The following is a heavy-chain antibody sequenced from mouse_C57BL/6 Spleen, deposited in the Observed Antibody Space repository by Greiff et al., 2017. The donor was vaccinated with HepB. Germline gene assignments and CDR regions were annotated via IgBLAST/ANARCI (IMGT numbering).Heavy chain of an antibody. V-gene: IGHV1-55*01. Sequence: QVQLQQPGAELVKPGASVKMSCKASGYTFTSYWITWVKQRPGQGLEWIGDIYPGSGSTNYNEKFKSKATLTVDTSSSTAYMQLSSLTSEDSAVYYCAREAPAYYVNSYFDYWGQGTTLTVSS. CDR3: AREAPAYYVNSYFDY. J-gene: IGHJ2*01. CDR1: GYTFTSYW. CDR2: IYPGSGST. D-gene: IGHD2-10*01.